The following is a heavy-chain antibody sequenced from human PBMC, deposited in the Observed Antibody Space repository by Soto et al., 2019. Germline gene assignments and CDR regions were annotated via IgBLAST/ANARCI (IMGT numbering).Heavy chain of an antibody. D-gene: IGHD3-22*01. J-gene: IGHJ3*02. CDR1: GYTFTSYG. CDR3: ARVFYYDSSWGAFDI. CDR2: ISAYNGNT. V-gene: IGHV1-18*01. Sequence: ASVKVSCKASGYTFTSYGISWVRQAPGQGLEWMGWISAYNGNTNYAQKLQGRVTTTTDTSTSTAYMELRSLRSDDTAVYYCARVFYYDSSWGAFDIWGQGTMVTVSS.